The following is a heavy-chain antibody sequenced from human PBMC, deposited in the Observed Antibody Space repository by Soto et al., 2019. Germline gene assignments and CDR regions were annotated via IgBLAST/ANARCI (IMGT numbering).Heavy chain of an antibody. V-gene: IGHV1-18*01. D-gene: IGHD6-6*01. CDR3: ARGRDGDY. J-gene: IGHJ4*02. CDR1: GYIFTTYG. CDR2: ISAHNGNT. Sequence: QVHLVQSGAEVKKPGASVKVSCKGSGYIFTTYGITWVRQAPGQGLEWMGWISAHNGNTNYAQKLQGRVTVTRDTSTSTAYMELRNLRFDDTAVYYCARGRDGDYWGQGALVTVSS.